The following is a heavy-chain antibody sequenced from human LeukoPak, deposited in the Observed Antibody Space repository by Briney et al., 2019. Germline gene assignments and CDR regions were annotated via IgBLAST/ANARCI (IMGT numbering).Heavy chain of an antibody. CDR3: AREEICTNGVWYSCMDV. Sequence: PGGSLRLSCAASGFTFSSNWMHWVRQAPGKGLEWVSRINSDGSSISYADSVKGRLTISRDNARNTLYRQMKSLRAEDTAVYYCAREEICTNGVWYSCMDVWGKGTTVTVSS. J-gene: IGHJ6*03. CDR1: GFTFSSNW. D-gene: IGHD2-8*01. V-gene: IGHV3-74*01. CDR2: INSDGSSI.